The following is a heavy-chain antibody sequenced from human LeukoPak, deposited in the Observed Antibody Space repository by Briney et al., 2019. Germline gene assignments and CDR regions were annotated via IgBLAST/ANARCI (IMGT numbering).Heavy chain of an antibody. Sequence: ASVKVSCKASGYTFTIHWVRQATGQGLEWMGWMNPNSGNTGYAQKFQGRVTITRNTAINTAYMELSSLRSEDTAVYYCAGMTVSGRDNWFDPWGQGTLVTVSS. D-gene: IGHD6-19*01. V-gene: IGHV1-8*03. J-gene: IGHJ5*02. CDR3: AGMTVSGRDNWFDP. CDR2: MNPNSGNT. CDR1: GYTFT.